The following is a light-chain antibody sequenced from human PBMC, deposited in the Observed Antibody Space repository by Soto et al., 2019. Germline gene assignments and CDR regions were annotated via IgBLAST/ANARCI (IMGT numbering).Light chain of an antibody. Sequence: EVVLTQSPGTLSLSPGERATLSCRASQSVSSSYLAWYRQKPGQAPRLLIYGASSRATGIPDRLIGSGSGTDFTLTLSRLEPEDFALYYCQHYCSSPLTFGGGTQLEIK. V-gene: IGKV3-20*01. CDR1: QSVSSSY. CDR3: QHYCSSPLT. J-gene: IGKJ4*01. CDR2: GAS.